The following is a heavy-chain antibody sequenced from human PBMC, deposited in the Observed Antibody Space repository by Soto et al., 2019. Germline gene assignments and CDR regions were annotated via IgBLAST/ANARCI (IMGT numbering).Heavy chain of an antibody. Sequence: SETLSLTCRVSGSSITNSFYWGWIRQSPEKGLEWIGSISHTGRTSYNPSLKSRVSISVDTSKNQFSLTLTSVTAADTALYSCGKVLVAATKNTDSDSWGPGILVTVSS. CDR2: ISHTGRT. CDR1: GSSITNSFY. CDR3: GKVLVAATKNTDSDS. V-gene: IGHV4-38-2*02. D-gene: IGHD2-15*01. J-gene: IGHJ4*02.